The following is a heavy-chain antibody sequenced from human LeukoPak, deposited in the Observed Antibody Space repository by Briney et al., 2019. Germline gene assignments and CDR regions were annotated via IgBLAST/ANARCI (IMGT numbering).Heavy chain of an antibody. CDR2: INHSGST. CDR1: GGSFSGYY. Sequence: SETLSLTCAVYGGSFSGYYWSWIRQPPGKGLEWIGEINHSGSTNYNPSLKSRVTISVDTSKNQFSLKLSSVTAADTAVYYCARACGSYGSGSYYKPSWGMDVWGQGTTVTVSS. CDR3: ARACGSYGSGSYYKPSWGMDV. J-gene: IGHJ6*02. V-gene: IGHV4-34*01. D-gene: IGHD3-10*01.